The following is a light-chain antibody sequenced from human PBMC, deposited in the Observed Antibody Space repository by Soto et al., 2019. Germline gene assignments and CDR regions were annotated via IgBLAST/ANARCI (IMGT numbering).Light chain of an antibody. CDR3: QQYNSFPNT. CDR2: QAS. V-gene: IGKV1-5*03. Sequence: DIQMTQSPSTLSASVGDRVTLTCRASQSISSWLAWYQKKPGKAPNLLIYQASSLRSGVPSRFSGSGSGTEFTLTISSLQPDDFATYFCQQYNSFPNTFGQGTKLEIK. J-gene: IGKJ2*01. CDR1: QSISSW.